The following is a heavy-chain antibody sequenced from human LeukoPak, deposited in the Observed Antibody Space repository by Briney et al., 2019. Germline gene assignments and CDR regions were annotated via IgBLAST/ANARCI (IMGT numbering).Heavy chain of an antibody. D-gene: IGHD4-17*01. Sequence: ASVKVSCKASGYTFTDYYMHWVRQAPGQGLEWMGWINPNSGGTNYAQNFQGRVTMTRDTSIRTVYMELSRLRSDDTAVYYCARDGTVTTSYYYYYMDVWGKGTTVTVSS. J-gene: IGHJ6*03. CDR3: ARDGTVTTSYYYYYMDV. CDR2: INPNSGGT. CDR1: GYTFTDYY. V-gene: IGHV1-2*02.